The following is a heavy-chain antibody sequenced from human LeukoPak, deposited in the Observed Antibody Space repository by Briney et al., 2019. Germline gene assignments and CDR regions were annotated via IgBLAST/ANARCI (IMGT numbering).Heavy chain of an antibody. CDR2: IKQDGSEK. D-gene: IGHD3-9*01. J-gene: IGHJ6*02. CDR1: GFTYSSYW. V-gene: IGHV3-7*01. CDR3: ARGPDILADYYYYGMDV. Sequence: GGPLTLSCAASGFTYSSYWMRWVRQSPGKGLEWFANIKQDGSEKYYVDSVKGRFTISRDNAKNSLYLQMNSLRAEDTAVYYCARGPDILADYYYYGMDVWGQGTTVTVSS.